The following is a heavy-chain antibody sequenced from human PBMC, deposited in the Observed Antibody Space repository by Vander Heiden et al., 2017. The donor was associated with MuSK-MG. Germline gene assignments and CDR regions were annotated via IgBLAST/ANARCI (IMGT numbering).Heavy chain of an antibody. Sequence: EVQLLESGGGLVQPGGSLRLSCAAPGFTFSTYAMNWVRQAPGKGREWGSTISGSGDSTWYAESVKGRFTISRDNSKNTLYLQMNTLRAEDTAIYYCARDFRVGTVADGFDIWGLGTMVTVSP. CDR2: ISGSGDST. CDR3: ARDFRVGTVADGFDI. CDR1: GFTFSTYA. D-gene: IGHD3-3*01. J-gene: IGHJ3*02. V-gene: IGHV3-23*01.